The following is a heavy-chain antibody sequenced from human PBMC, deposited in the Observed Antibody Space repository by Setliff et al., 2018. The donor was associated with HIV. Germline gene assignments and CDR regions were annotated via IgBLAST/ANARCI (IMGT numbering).Heavy chain of an antibody. Sequence: SVKVSCKASGGTFIDSAINWVRQAPGQGLEWMGRIIPVFGTANYAPKFPDRVTITADKSTSTAYLELSSLRSDDTAVYYCAKEVATTYYYRYMDVWGTG. V-gene: IGHV1-69*06. CDR1: GGTFIDSA. CDR3: AKEVATTYYYRYMDV. CDR2: IIPVFGTA. J-gene: IGHJ6*03. D-gene: IGHD5-12*01.